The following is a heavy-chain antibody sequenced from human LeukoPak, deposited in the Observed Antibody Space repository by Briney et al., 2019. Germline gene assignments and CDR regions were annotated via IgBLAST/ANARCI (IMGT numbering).Heavy chain of an antibody. D-gene: IGHD3-10*01. CDR2: IYYSGST. J-gene: IGHJ6*04. V-gene: IGHV4-30-4*01. CDR1: GGSISSGDYY. CDR3: ARDRWFGELSHYGMDV. Sequence: SETLSLTCNVSGGSISSGDYYWSWIRQPPGKGLEWIGYIYYSGSTYYNPSLKSRVTISVDTSKNQFSLKLSSVTAADTAVYYCARDRWFGELSHYGMDVWGKGTTVTVSS.